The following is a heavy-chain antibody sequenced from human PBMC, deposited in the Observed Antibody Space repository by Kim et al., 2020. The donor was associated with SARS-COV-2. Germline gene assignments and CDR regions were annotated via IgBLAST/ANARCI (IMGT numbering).Heavy chain of an antibody. CDR1: GGSVSSGSYY. Sequence: SETLSLTCTVSGGSVSSGSYYWSWIRQPPGKGLEWIGYIYYSGSTNYNPSLKSRVTISVDTSKNQFSLKLSSVTAADTAVYYCARDLSPEYFDLWGRGTLVTVSS. CDR2: IYYSGST. V-gene: IGHV4-61*01. CDR3: ARDLSPEYFDL. J-gene: IGHJ2*01.